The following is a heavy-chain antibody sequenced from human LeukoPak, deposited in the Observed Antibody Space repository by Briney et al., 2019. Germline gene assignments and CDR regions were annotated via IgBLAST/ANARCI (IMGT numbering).Heavy chain of an antibody. D-gene: IGHD2-2*01. Sequence: SETLSLTCTVSGGSISSYYWSWIRQPPGKGLEWIGYIYYSGSTNYNPSLKSRVTISVDTSKNQFSLKLSSVTAADTAVYYCARGGIVVVPAAMPGYYYYGMDVWGQGTTVTVSS. V-gene: IGHV4-59*08. J-gene: IGHJ6*02. CDR2: IYYSGST. CDR3: ARGGIVVVPAAMPGYYYYGMDV. CDR1: GGSISSYY.